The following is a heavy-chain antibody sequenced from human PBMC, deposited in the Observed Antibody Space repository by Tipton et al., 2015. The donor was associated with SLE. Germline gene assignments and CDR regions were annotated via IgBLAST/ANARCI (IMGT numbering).Heavy chain of an antibody. V-gene: IGHV3-74*03. Sequence: SLRLSCVASGYRFFNNYWMHWVRQVPGMGLVWVSRISGDGSSTTYADSVKGRFTVSRDSAQNTVILEMHSLRAEDTAVYYCARGGGGTGSYYNYFHYMDVWGKGTTVTASS. J-gene: IGHJ6*03. D-gene: IGHD3-10*01. CDR3: ARGGGGTGSYYNYFHYMDV. CDR1: GYRFFNNYW. CDR2: ISGDGSST.